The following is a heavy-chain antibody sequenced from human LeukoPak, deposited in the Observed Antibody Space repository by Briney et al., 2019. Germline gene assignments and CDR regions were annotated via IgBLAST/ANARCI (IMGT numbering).Heavy chain of an antibody. D-gene: IGHD2-15*01. Sequence: GGSLRLSCAASGFSFSNYAMNWVRQAPGKGLEWVSAISKSGDVTYYADSVKGRFTISRDNSKNTLYLQMNSLRAEDTAVYYCAKRREGYCSGGSCYYFDYWGQGTLVTVSS. CDR2: ISKSGDVT. V-gene: IGHV3-23*01. CDR3: AKRREGYCSGGSCYYFDY. J-gene: IGHJ4*02. CDR1: GFSFSNYA.